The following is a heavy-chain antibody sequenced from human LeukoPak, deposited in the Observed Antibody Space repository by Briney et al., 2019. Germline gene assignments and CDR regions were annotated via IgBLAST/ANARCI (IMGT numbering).Heavy chain of an antibody. Sequence: ASVKVSCKASRYTFTAYYMHWVRQAPGQGLEWMGWISAYNGNTNYAQKLQGRVTMTTDTSTSTAYMELKSLRSDDTAVYYCARIQSRIIAARPGNPAFDYWGRGTLVTVSS. CDR3: ARIQSRIIAARPGNPAFDY. CDR1: RYTFTAYY. D-gene: IGHD6-6*01. V-gene: IGHV1-18*04. J-gene: IGHJ4*02. CDR2: ISAYNGNT.